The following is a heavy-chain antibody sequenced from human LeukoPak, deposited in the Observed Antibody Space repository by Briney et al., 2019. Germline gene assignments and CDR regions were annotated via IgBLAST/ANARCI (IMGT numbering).Heavy chain of an antibody. J-gene: IGHJ5*02. Sequence: GESLRLSCAATGFTFTPYTMNWFRQPPGKGLEWVSYISRDGNTIYYADSVKGRFTISRDIAKKSLFLQMDSLRVEDTAMYYCAKGPTGTWGQGTLVTVSS. CDR2: ISRDGNTI. CDR3: AKGPTGT. V-gene: IGHV3-48*01. D-gene: IGHD2-8*02. CDR1: GFTFTPYT.